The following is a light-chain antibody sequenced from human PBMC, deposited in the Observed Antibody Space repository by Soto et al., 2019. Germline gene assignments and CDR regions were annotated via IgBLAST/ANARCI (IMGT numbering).Light chain of an antibody. CDR2: DAS. CDR3: HQYTNPPHT. Sequence: DIQMTQSPSSLSASVGDRITITCQASQDISDSLNWYQQKPGRAPNLLIYDASNLETGVPSRFSGSGSGTDFTFTITGLQPEDIATYYCHQYTNPPHTFGGGTKVEIK. V-gene: IGKV1-33*01. CDR1: QDISDS. J-gene: IGKJ4*01.